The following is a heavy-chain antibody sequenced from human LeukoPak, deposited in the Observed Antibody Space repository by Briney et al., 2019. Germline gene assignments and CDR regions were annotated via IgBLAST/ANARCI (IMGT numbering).Heavy chain of an antibody. J-gene: IGHJ4*02. D-gene: IGHD3-9*01. CDR1: GFTVSSNY. CDR3: ARGFRPDWLLFYY. V-gene: IGHV3-53*01. Sequence: PGGSLRLSCAASGFTVSSNYMSWVRQAPGKGLQWLSVIYSDGSTYYADSVKGRFTISRDNSKNTLYLQMNSLRAEDTAVYYCARGFRPDWLLFYYWGQGTLVTVSS. CDR2: IYSDGST.